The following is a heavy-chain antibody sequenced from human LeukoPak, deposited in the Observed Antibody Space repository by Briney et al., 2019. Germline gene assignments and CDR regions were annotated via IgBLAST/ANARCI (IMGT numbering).Heavy chain of an antibody. D-gene: IGHD3-16*01. CDR1: GYSFTGYY. J-gene: IGHJ4*02. CDR3: ARVEGKFVEKYYFDY. CDR2: INPNSGGT. Sequence: ASVKVSCKASGYSFTGYYMHWVRQVPGQGLDWMGWINPNSGGTNYAQKFQGRVTMTRDTSISTAYTELSRLRSDDTAVYYCARVEGKFVEKYYFDYWGQGTLVTVSS. V-gene: IGHV1-2*02.